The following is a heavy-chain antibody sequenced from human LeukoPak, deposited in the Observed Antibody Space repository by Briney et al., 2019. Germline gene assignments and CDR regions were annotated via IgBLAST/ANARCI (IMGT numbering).Heavy chain of an antibody. CDR3: ATHQGWLPYY. V-gene: IGHV5-51*01. CDR1: GYNFNTYW. J-gene: IGHJ4*02. Sequence: GESLKISCKGSGYNFNTYWVAWVRQLPGKGLEWMGIIYPGDSDTRYSPSFQGQVTISADKSISTAYLQWSSLKASDTAMYYCATHQGWLPYYWGQGTLVTVSS. CDR2: IYPGDSDT. D-gene: IGHD5-12*01.